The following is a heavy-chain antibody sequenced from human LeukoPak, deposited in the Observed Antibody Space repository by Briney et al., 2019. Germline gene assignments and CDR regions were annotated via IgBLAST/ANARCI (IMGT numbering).Heavy chain of an antibody. CDR2: IIPIFGTA. J-gene: IGHJ6*03. V-gene: IGHV1-69*01. D-gene: IGHD6-13*01. CDR3: ASTTAAGPRLEYYYYMDA. Sequence: SVKVSCKASGGTFSSYAISWVRQAPGQGLEWMGGIIPIFGTANYAQKFQGRVTITADESTSTAYMELSSLRSEDTAVYYCASTTAAGPRLEYYYYMDAWGKGTTVTVSS. CDR1: GGTFSSYA.